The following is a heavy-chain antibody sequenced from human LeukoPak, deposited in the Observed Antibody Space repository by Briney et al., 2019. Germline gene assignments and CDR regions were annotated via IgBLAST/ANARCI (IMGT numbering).Heavy chain of an antibody. J-gene: IGHJ2*01. V-gene: IGHV1-46*01. Sequence: GASVKVSCKASGYTFTNYYIHWVRQSPGQRLEWVGILNPSGGGTSYAQKFQGRVTMTRDTSTSTVYMELSSLRSEDTAVYYCARDPRLSSGYSTGILWYFDLWGRGTLVTVSS. CDR1: GYTFTNYY. CDR3: ARDPRLSSGYSTGILWYFDL. CDR2: LNPSGGGT. D-gene: IGHD3-22*01.